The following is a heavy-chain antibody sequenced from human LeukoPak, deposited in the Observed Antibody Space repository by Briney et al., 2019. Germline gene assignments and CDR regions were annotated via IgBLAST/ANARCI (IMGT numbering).Heavy chain of an antibody. V-gene: IGHV4-59*01. CDR3: ARGSADPAGTGGAYYYFDY. D-gene: IGHD6-13*01. CDR1: GGSTSSYY. Sequence: SETLSLACTVSGGSTSSYYWSWIRQPPGKGLEWIGYIYYSGSTNYNPSLKSRVTISVDTSKNQFSLKLSSVTAADTAVYYCARGSADPAGTGGAYYYFDYWGQGTLVTVSS. J-gene: IGHJ4*02. CDR2: IYYSGST.